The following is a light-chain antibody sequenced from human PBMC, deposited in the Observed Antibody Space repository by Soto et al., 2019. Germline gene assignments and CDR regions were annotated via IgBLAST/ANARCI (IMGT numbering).Light chain of an antibody. Sequence: EIVLTQSPATLSLSPGERAILSCRASQSVSRYLAWYQQKPGQAPRLLIYDASNRATGIPARFSGSGSGTDFPLTISSLEPEDFAVYYCQQRSNWPPMYTFGQGTKLEIK. CDR3: QQRSNWPPMYT. CDR2: DAS. J-gene: IGKJ2*01. CDR1: QSVSRY. V-gene: IGKV3-11*01.